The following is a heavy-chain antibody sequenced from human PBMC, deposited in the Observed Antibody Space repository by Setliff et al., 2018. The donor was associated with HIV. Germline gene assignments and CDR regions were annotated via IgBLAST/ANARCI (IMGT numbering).Heavy chain of an antibody. CDR3: SNWNTTVDADS. J-gene: IGHJ4*02. V-gene: IGHV4-4*02. Sequence: SETLSLTCAVSGGSISSDNWWTWVRQPPGKGLEWIGEIYHSEYTNYNASLKSRVSMSLDTSKNQFSLKLRSVTAADTAVYYCSNWNTTVDADSWGQGTLVTVSS. D-gene: IGHD1-1*01. CDR2: IYHSEYT. CDR1: GGSISSDNW.